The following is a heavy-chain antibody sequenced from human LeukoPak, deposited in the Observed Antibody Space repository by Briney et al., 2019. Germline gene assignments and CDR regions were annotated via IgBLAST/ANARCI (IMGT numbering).Heavy chain of an antibody. D-gene: IGHD5-12*01. Sequence: GGSLRLSCAASGFTFSSYGMHWVRQAPGKGLEWVAVISYDGSNKYYADSVKGRFTISRDNSKNTLYLQMNSLRAEDTAVYYCAKADIVATIPFVAYWGQGTLVTVSS. J-gene: IGHJ4*02. CDR1: GFTFSSYG. CDR2: ISYDGSNK. CDR3: AKADIVATIPFVAY. V-gene: IGHV3-30*18.